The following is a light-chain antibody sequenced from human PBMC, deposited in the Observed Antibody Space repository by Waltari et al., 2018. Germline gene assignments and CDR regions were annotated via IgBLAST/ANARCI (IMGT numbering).Light chain of an antibody. V-gene: IGLV2-8*01. CDR2: EVS. CDR3: SSYAGNNVV. CDR1: SRDVGGYND. Sequence: QSDLTQPPPASGSPGPSVTIPCTGTSRDVGGYNDVSLYQQHPGPAPKFFIYEVSKRPSGVPDLFSGSNSCNTASLTVSGLQAEDEAYYYCSSYAGNNVVFGGGTKLTVL. J-gene: IGLJ2*01.